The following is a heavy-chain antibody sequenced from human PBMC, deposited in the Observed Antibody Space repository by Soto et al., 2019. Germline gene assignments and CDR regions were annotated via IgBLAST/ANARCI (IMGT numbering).Heavy chain of an antibody. CDR3: ARGPIVVVVAATFYYYYYGMDV. CDR1: GGTFSGYY. V-gene: IGHV4-34*01. Sequence: PSETLSLTCAVYGGTFSGYYWSWIRQPPGKGLEWIGEINHSGSTNYNPSLKSRVTISVDTSKNQFSLKLSSVTAADTAVYYCARGPIVVVVAATFYYYYYGMDVWGQGTTVTVSS. CDR2: INHSGST. J-gene: IGHJ6*02. D-gene: IGHD2-15*01.